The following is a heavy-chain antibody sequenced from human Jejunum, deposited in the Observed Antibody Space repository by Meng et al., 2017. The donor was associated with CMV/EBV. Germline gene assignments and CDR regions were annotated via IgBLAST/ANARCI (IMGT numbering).Heavy chain of an antibody. CDR3: AKDGSRSSSWQRFDS. D-gene: IGHD6-13*01. V-gene: IGHV3-23*01. Sequence: FTCGTSGLIWGRRAPGKGLGWVSGFSTSGDATFYADSVQGRFTLSRNQSNSTLYLQMNSLRADNTAIYYCAKDGSRSSSWQRFDSWGQGTLVTVSS. J-gene: IGHJ4*02. CDR1: FTCGTSG. CDR2: FSTSGDAT.